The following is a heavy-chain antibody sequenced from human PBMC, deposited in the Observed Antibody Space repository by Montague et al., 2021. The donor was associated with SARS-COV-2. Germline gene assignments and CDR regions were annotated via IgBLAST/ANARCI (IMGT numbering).Heavy chain of an antibody. CDR3: ARGTGPRSITLFGVIISGHVFDI. D-gene: IGHD3-3*01. Sequence: SETLSLTCAVYGGSFSGYYWSWIRQPPGKGLEWIGEINHRGSTNYYPSPKNRVIISVDTSKNQLSLKLSSVIAAATAVYYCARGTGPRSITLFGVIISGHVFDIWGQGTMVTVSS. CDR1: GGSFSGYY. CDR2: INHRGST. V-gene: IGHV4-34*01. J-gene: IGHJ3*02.